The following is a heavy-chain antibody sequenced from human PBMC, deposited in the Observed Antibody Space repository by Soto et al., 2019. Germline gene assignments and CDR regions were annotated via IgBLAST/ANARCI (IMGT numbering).Heavy chain of an antibody. CDR2: ISGSGGST. CDR1: GFTFSSYA. V-gene: IGHV3-23*01. Sequence: EVQLLESGGGLGQPGGSLRLSCAASGFTFSSYAMSWVRQAPGKGLEWVSAISGSGGSTYYADSVKGRFTISRDNSKNTLYLQMNSLRAEDTAVYYCAKDIVVVPAAMPGYYGMAVWGQGTTVTVSS. CDR3: AKDIVVVPAAMPGYYGMAV. D-gene: IGHD2-2*01. J-gene: IGHJ6*02.